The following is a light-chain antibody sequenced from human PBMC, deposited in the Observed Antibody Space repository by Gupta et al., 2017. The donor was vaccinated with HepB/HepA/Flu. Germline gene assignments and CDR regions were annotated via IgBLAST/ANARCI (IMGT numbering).Light chain of an antibody. CDR1: QRIINY. V-gene: IGKV1-39*01. CDR2: AAS. Sequence: DIQMTQSPSSLSASVGDRVTITCRASQRIINYLNCYQQKPGKAPNLLIYAASSLQSGVPSRFSGSGSGTDFTLTISSLQPEDFATYYCQQSFTTPFTFGPGTKVDI. CDR3: QQSFTTPFT. J-gene: IGKJ3*01.